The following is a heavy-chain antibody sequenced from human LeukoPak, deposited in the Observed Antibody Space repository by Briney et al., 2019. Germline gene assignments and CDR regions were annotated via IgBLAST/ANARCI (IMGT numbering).Heavy chain of an antibody. D-gene: IGHD3-22*01. CDR2: IIPIFGTA. V-gene: IGHV1-69*05. J-gene: IGHJ4*02. CDR3: DYYDSSGYYSFDY. Sequence: ASVKVSCKASGGTFSNYAINWVRQAPGQGLEWMGGIIPIFGTANYAQKFQGRVTITTDESTSTAYMELSSLRSEDTAVYYCDYYDSSGYYSFDYWGQGTLVTVSS. CDR1: GGTFSNYA.